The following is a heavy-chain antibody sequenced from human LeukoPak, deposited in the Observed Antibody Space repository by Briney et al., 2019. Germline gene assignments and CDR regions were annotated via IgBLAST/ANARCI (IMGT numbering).Heavy chain of an antibody. J-gene: IGHJ5*02. D-gene: IGHD4-11*01. CDR3: ARAGQLSFNYFDP. Sequence: GGSLRLSCAASGFTFSSYAMHWVRQAPGKGLEWVAVLSYDGSDKYYADSVQGRFTISRDNPKNTLYLQMNSLRTEDTAVYYCARAGQLSFNYFDPWGQGTLVTVSS. V-gene: IGHV3-30*04. CDR2: LSYDGSDK. CDR1: GFTFSSYA.